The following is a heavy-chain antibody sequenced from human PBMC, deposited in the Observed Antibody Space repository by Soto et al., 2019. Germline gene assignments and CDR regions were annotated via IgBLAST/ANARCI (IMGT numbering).Heavy chain of an antibody. CDR1: GFTFSSYS. V-gene: IGHV3-21*01. Sequence: AGGSLRLSCAASGFTFSSYSMNWVRQAPGKGLEWDSSISSSSSYIYYADSVKGRFTISRDNAKNSLYLQMNSLRAEDTAVYYCARVAPSGSWEFDYWGQGTLVTVSS. CDR3: ARVAPSGSWEFDY. D-gene: IGHD1-26*01. CDR2: ISSSSSYI. J-gene: IGHJ4*02.